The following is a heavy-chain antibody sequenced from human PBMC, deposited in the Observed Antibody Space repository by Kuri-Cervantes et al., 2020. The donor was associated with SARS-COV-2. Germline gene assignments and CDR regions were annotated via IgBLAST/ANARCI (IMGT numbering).Heavy chain of an antibody. Sequence: SDTLSLTCNVSGGSISTYYWSWIRQPPGKGLEWIGEINHSGSTNYNPPPKSRVTISVDTSKNQFSLKLSSVTAADTAVYYCARHRWFDPWGQGTMGTVSS. CDR2: INHSGST. V-gene: IGHV4-34*01. CDR3: ARHRWFDP. J-gene: IGHJ5*02. D-gene: IGHD1-14*01. CDR1: GGSISTYY.